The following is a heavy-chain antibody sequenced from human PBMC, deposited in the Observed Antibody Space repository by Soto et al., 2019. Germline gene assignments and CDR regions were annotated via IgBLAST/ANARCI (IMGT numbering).Heavy chain of an antibody. Sequence: PSATLSLTCPVSGDSIRGCPYFWGWIRQPPGKRLEWIGSIFYDGYTLYTPSLKSRVTISVDTSKNQFSLKLTSVAAADTAIYFCARLQAAVPHYWGQG. CDR1: GDSIRGCPYF. V-gene: IGHV4-39*01. D-gene: IGHD6-13*01. J-gene: IGHJ4*02. CDR3: ARLQAAVPHY. CDR2: IFYDGYT.